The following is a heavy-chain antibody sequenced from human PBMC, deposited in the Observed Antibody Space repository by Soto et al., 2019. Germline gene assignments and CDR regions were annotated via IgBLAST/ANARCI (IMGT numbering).Heavy chain of an antibody. V-gene: IGHV1-24*01. CDR2: FDPEDGET. CDR3: AKRLGGYYYDSSGLRGPFDY. CDR1: GYTLTELS. J-gene: IGHJ4*02. Sequence: ASVKVSCKVSGYTLTELSMHWVRQAPGKGLEWMGGFDPEDGETIYAQKFQGRVTMTEDTSTDTAYMELSSLRSEDTAVYYCAKRLGGYYYDSSGLRGPFDYWGQGTLVTVSS. D-gene: IGHD3-22*01.